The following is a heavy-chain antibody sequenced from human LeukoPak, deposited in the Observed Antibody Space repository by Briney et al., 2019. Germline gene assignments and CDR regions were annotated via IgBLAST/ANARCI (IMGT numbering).Heavy chain of an antibody. J-gene: IGHJ4*02. D-gene: IGHD3-10*01. CDR2: ISGSGGST. V-gene: IGHV3-23*01. Sequence: GGSLRLSCAASGFTFNTYSMNWVRQAPGKGLEWVSAISGSGGSTYYADSVKGRFTISRDNSKNTLYLQMNSLRAEDTAVYYCAKLEGTYYYGSGSYPDYWGQGTLVTVSS. CDR3: AKLEGTYYYGSGSYPDY. CDR1: GFTFNTYS.